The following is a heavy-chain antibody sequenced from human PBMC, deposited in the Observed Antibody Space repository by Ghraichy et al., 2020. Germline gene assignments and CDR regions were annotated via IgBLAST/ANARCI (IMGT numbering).Heavy chain of an antibody. D-gene: IGHD3-3*01. Sequence: ESLNISCTVSGGSISSSSYYWGWIRQPPGKGLEWIGSIYYSGSTYYNPSLKSRVTISVDTSKNQFSLKLSSVTAADTAVYYCARGSDYDFWSGPTYYYYGMDVWGQGTTVTVSS. CDR3: ARGSDYDFWSGPTYYYYGMDV. CDR2: IYYSGST. J-gene: IGHJ6*02. CDR1: GGSISSSSYY. V-gene: IGHV4-39*01.